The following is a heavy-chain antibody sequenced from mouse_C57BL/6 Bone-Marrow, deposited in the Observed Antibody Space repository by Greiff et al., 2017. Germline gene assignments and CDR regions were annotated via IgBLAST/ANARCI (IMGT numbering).Heavy chain of an antibody. CDR2: IDPENGDT. D-gene: IGHD1-1*01. J-gene: IGHJ1*03. CDR1: GFNIKDDY. CDR3: TRYCYGRTLYWYFDV. Sequence: EVQLQQSGAELVRPGASVKLSCTASGFNIKDDYMHWVKQRPEQGLEWIGWIDPENGDTEYASKFQGKATITADTSSNTAYLQLSSLTSEDTAVYYCTRYCYGRTLYWYFDVWGTGTTVTVSS. V-gene: IGHV14-4*01.